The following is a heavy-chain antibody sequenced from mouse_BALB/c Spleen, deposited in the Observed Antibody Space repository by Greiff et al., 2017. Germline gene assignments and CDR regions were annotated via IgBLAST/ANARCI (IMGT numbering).Heavy chain of an antibody. CDR2: ISSGGGST. J-gene: IGHJ4*01. D-gene: IGHD3-2*01. CDR3: ARQDSSGFAMDY. CDR1: GFAFSSYD. Sequence: DVMLVESGGGLVKPGGSLKLSCAASGFAFSSYDMSWVRQTPEKRLEWVAYISSGGGSTYYPDTVKGRFTISRDNAKNTLYLQMSSLKSEDTAMYYCARQDSSGFAMDYWGQGTSVTVSS. V-gene: IGHV5-12-1*01.